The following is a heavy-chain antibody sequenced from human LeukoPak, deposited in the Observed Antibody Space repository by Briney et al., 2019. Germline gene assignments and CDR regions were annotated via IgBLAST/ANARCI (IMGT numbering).Heavy chain of an antibody. CDR3: ARASYSHGYGAFDI. CDR2: IYYSGSI. Sequence: SETLSLTCTVSGGSISSYYWSWIRQPPGKGLEWIGYIYYSGSINYNPSLKSRVTISVDTSKNQFSLKLSSVTAADPAVYYCARASYSHGYGAFDIWGQGTMVTVSS. J-gene: IGHJ3*02. D-gene: IGHD5-18*01. V-gene: IGHV4-59*01. CDR1: GGSISSYY.